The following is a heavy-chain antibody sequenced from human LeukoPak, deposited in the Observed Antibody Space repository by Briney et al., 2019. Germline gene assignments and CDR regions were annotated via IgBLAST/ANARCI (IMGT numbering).Heavy chain of an antibody. CDR1: GGSISSYY. V-gene: IGHV4-59*01. J-gene: IGHJ5*02. D-gene: IGHD3-10*01. CDR2: IYYSGST. Sequence: SETLSLTCTVSGGSISSYYWSWIRQPPGKGLEWIGYIYYSGSTNYNPSLKSRVTISVDTSKNQFSLKLSSVTAADTAVYYCARVEHYYGSGSYYNYWFDPWGQGTLVTVSS. CDR3: ARVEHYYGSGSYYNYWFDP.